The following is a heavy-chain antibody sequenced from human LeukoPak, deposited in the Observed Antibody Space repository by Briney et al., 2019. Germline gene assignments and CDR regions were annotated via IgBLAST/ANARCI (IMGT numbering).Heavy chain of an antibody. Sequence: GASVKVSCTASGYTFTSYGISWVRQAPGQGLEWMGWISAYNGNTNYAQKLQGRVTMTTDTSTSTAYMELRSLRSDDTAVYYCARDRNFHLLRYFDWFPCFDPWGQGTLVTVSS. CDR1: GYTFTSYG. CDR2: ISAYNGNT. CDR3: ARDRNFHLLRYFDWFPCFDP. V-gene: IGHV1-18*01. J-gene: IGHJ5*02. D-gene: IGHD3-9*01.